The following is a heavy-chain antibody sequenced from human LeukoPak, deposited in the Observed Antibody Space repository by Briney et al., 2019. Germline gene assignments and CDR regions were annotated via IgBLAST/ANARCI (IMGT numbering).Heavy chain of an antibody. J-gene: IGHJ4*02. CDR2: INDSGST. CDR1: GGSFSGYY. CDR3: ARRLGYSSALDY. Sequence: SETLSLTCAVYGGSFSGYYWSWIRQPPGKGLEWIGEINDSGSTNYNPSLKSRVTISVDTSKNQFSLKLSSVTAADTAVYYCARRLGYSSALDYWGQGTLVTVSS. D-gene: IGHD6-19*01. V-gene: IGHV4-34*01.